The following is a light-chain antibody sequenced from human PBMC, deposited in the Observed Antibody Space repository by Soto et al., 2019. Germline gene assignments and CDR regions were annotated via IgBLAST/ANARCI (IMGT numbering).Light chain of an antibody. J-gene: IGLJ1*01. Sequence: QSVLTQPASVSGSPGRSITIPCTGTISDVGGYNYVSWYQQHPGRAPKLMIYEVTNRPSGVSNRFSGSKSGNTASLTISGLQAEDEADYYCSSYTSSSTQVFGSGTKVTV. V-gene: IGLV2-14*03. CDR1: ISDVGGYNY. CDR3: SSYTSSSTQV. CDR2: EVT.